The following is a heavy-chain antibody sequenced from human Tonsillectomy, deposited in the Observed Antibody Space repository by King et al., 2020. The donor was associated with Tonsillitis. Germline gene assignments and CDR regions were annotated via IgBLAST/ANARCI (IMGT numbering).Heavy chain of an antibody. D-gene: IGHD6-13*01. Sequence: VQLVESGGGLVQPGGSLRLSCAASGFMFSSYWMSWVRQAPGKGLEWVANIKQDGSEKYYVDSVKGRFTISRDNAKNSLYLQMNSLRAEDTAVYYCAREKYAAAGTLDYWGQGTLVTVSS. CDR3: AREKYAAAGTLDY. CDR1: GFMFSSYW. V-gene: IGHV3-7*03. J-gene: IGHJ4*02. CDR2: IKQDGSEK.